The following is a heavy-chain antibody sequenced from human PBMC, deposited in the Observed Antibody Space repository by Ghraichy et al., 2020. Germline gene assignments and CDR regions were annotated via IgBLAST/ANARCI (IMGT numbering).Heavy chain of an antibody. Sequence: SCAASGFTFSSYAMSWVRQAPGKGLEWVSGIGGSGDSTYYADSVKGRFTISRDNSKNTLYLQMNSLRAEDTAVYYCAKDRLAAPGRLFDYWGQGTLVTVSS. CDR2: IGGSGDST. CDR3: AKDRLAAPGRLFDY. V-gene: IGHV3-23*01. CDR1: GFTFSSYA. D-gene: IGHD6-13*01. J-gene: IGHJ4*02.